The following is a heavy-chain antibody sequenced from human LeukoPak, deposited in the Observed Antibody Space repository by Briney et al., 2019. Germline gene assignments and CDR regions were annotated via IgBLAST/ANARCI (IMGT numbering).Heavy chain of an antibody. V-gene: IGHV5-51*01. D-gene: IGHD3-3*01. CDR1: GYSFTSYW. CDR2: IYPGDSDT. J-gene: IGHJ3*02. CDR3: ARRFNDFWSGGEVAFDI. Sequence: GESLQISCKGSGYSFTSYWSGWVRRLPGKGLEGMGIIYPGDSDTRYSPSFQGQVTISADKSISTAYLQWSSLKASDTAMYYRARRFNDFWSGGEVAFDIWGQGQWSPSLQ.